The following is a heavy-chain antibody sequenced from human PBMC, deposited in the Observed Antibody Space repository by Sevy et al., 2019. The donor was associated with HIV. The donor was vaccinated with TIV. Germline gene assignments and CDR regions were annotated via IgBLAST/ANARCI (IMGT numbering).Heavy chain of an antibody. CDR3: TTDRPTALRYFDWIPYYYYMDV. CDR1: GFTFSNAW. Sequence: GGSLRLSCAASGFTFSNAWMSWVRQAPGKVLEWVGRIKSKTDGGTRDYAAPVKGRFTISRDDSKNTLYLQMNSLKTEDTVVYYCTTDRPTALRYFDWIPYYYYMDVWGKGTTVTVSS. D-gene: IGHD3-9*01. V-gene: IGHV3-15*01. CDR2: IKSKTDGGTR. J-gene: IGHJ6*03.